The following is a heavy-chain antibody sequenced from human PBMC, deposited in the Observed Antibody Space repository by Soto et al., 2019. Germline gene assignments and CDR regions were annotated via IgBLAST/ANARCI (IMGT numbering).Heavy chain of an antibody. J-gene: IGHJ4*02. D-gene: IGHD6-19*01. CDR1: GGSISGHY. CDR3: ARVGSSGWSPDY. Sequence: SETLSLTCTVSGGSISGHYWIWIRQSPGKGLEWIGYIFYTGSTNYNPSLKSRVTLSVDTSKNQFSLRLSSVTAADSAVYYCARVGSSGWSPDYWGQGTLVTVSS. V-gene: IGHV4-59*11. CDR2: IFYTGST.